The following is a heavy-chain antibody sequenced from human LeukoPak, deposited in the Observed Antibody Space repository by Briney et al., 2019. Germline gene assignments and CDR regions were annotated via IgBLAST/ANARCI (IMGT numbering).Heavy chain of an antibody. CDR3: ARPVARAQNWFDP. CDR2: INAGNGNT. V-gene: IGHV1-3*01. CDR1: GYTFTSYA. Sequence: ASVKASCKASGYTFTSYAMHWVRQAPGQRLEWMGWINAGNGNTKYSQKFQGRVTITRDTSASTAYMELSSLRSEDTAVYYCARPVARAQNWFDPWGQGTLVTVSS. J-gene: IGHJ5*02.